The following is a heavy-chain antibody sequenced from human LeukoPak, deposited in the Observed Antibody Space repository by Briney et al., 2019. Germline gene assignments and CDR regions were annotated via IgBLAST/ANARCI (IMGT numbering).Heavy chain of an antibody. CDR3: ARLEEDLTLGVAGYWFVP. CDR1: GYSFSNYW. Sequence: GESLKISCKGSGYSFSNYWIGWVRQMPGKGLEWMGIIYPGDSDTRYSPSFQGQVTISADKPISTAYLQWSSLKASDTAMYYCARLEEDLTLGVAGYWFVPWGQGTLVTVS. CDR2: IYPGDSDT. V-gene: IGHV5-51*01. D-gene: IGHD3-16*01. J-gene: IGHJ5*02.